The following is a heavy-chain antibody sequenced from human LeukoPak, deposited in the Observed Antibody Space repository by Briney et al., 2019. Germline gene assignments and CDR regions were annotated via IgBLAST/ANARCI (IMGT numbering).Heavy chain of an antibody. J-gene: IGHJ5*02. D-gene: IGHD6-13*01. V-gene: IGHV4-4*07. CDR3: ARDGGIGQQPFNCFDP. CDR2: IYTSGST. Sequence: PSETLSLTCTVSGGSISSYYWSWIRQPARKGLEWIGRIYTSGSTNYNRSLKSRVTMPVETSKHQFSLKLSSVNAADTAVYYCARDGGIGQQPFNCFDPWGQGTLVTVSS. CDR1: GGSISSYY.